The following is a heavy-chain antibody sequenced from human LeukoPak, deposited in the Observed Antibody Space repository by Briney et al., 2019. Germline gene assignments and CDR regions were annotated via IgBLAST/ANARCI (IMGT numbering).Heavy chain of an antibody. CDR2: IWYDGSNK. CDR3: ARDQAGIVGAPTRHYYYYGMDV. CDR1: GFTFSSYG. Sequence: GRSLRLSCAASGFTFSSYGMHWVRQALGKGLEWVAVIWYDGSNKYYADSVKGRFTISRDNSKNTLYLQMNSLRAEDTAVYYCARDQAGIVGAPTRHYYYYGMDVWGQGTTVTVSS. V-gene: IGHV3-33*01. J-gene: IGHJ6*02. D-gene: IGHD1-26*01.